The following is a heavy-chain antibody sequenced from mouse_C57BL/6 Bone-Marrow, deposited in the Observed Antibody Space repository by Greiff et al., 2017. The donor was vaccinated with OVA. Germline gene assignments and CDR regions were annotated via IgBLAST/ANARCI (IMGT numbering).Heavy chain of an antibody. CDR2: ISAGGSYT. J-gene: IGHJ3*01. D-gene: IGHD2-5*01. CDR3: AREDPIVTAMGYAY. Sequence: VHVKQSGAGLVKPGGSLKLSCAASGFTFSSYAMHWVSQTPEKRLEWVANISAGGSYTYYPDKVKGQFTLSRDNAKNNQYLEMSRLKSEDTSVYYCAREDPIVTAMGYAYWGKGTLVTGSA. V-gene: IGHV5-4*01. CDR1: GFTFSSYA.